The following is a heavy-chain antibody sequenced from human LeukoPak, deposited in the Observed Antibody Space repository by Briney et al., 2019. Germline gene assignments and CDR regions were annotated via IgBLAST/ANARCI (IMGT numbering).Heavy chain of an antibody. V-gene: IGHV3-9*01. CDR2: ISWNSGSI. Sequence: PGGSLRLSCAASGFTFDDYAMHWVRQAPGKGLEWVSGISWNSGSIGYADSVKGRFTISRDNAKNSLYLQMNSLRAEDTALYYCASSSWAPDAFDIWGQGTMVTVSS. CDR3: ASSSWAPDAFDI. J-gene: IGHJ3*02. CDR1: GFTFDDYA. D-gene: IGHD6-13*01.